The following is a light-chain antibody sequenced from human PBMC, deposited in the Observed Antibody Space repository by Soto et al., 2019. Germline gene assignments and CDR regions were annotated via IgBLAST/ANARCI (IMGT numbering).Light chain of an antibody. J-gene: IGLJ2*01. CDR2: HDS. V-gene: IGLV3-21*01. CDR1: KIGTKS. Sequence: SYELTQPPAVSVAPGETARITCGGNKIGTKSVHWYQQRPGQAPVVVIHHDSDRPSGIPERFSASNSGNTATLTISRVEAGDEADYYCQVWESTTDHVIFGGGTKLTVL. CDR3: QVWESTTDHVI.